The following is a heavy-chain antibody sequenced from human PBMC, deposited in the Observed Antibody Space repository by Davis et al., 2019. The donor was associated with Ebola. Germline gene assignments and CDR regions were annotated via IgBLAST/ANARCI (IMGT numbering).Heavy chain of an antibody. CDR2: IIPILGTP. CDR1: GGTLSSYA. Sequence: SVKVSCKSSGGTLSSYAISWVRQAPGQGPEWMGGIIPILGTPNYAETFQARVTITADESTSTAYMELSSLRSEDTAVYYCAREGVHYYDSSGFVWGQGTLVTVSS. V-gene: IGHV1-69*13. D-gene: IGHD3-22*01. CDR3: AREGVHYYDSSGFV. J-gene: IGHJ4*02.